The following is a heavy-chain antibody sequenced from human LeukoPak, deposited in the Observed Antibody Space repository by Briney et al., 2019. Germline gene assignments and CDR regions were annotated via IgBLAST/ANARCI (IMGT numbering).Heavy chain of an antibody. J-gene: IGHJ4*02. V-gene: IGHV3-23*01. CDR3: AGRPTGYSSGYIH. Sequence: GGSLRLSCVASGITFSNYAVSWVRQAPEKGLDWVSVISGSAHKIRYADSVRGRFTISRDNSENIVYLQMNNLRVEDTAVYYCAGRPTGYSSGYIHWGQGTLVTVSS. CDR1: GITFSNYA. CDR2: ISGSAHKI. D-gene: IGHD5-18*01.